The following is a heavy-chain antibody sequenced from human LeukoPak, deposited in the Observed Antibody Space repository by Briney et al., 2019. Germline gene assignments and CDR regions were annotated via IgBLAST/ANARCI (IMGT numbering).Heavy chain of an antibody. V-gene: IGHV1-69*04. Sequence: GASVKVSCKASGGTFSSYAISWVRQAPGQGLEWMGRIIPILGIANYAQKFQGRVTITADKSTSTAYMELSSLRSEDTAVYYCARDRSDFWSGYSGWGQGTLVTVSS. J-gene: IGHJ4*02. CDR3: ARDRSDFWSGYSG. CDR1: GGTFSSYA. CDR2: IIPILGIA. D-gene: IGHD3-3*01.